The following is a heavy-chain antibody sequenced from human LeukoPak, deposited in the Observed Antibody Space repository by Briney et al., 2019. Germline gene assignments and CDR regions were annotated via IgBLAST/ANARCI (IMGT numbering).Heavy chain of an antibody. Sequence: GGSLRLSCAASGFTFDDYAMHWVRQAPGKGLEWVSLISGDGGSTYYADSVKGRFTISRDNSKNSLYLQMNSLRTEDTALYYCARDSGYERYWYFDLWGRGTLVTVSS. D-gene: IGHD5-12*01. J-gene: IGHJ2*01. CDR1: GFTFDDYA. CDR2: ISGDGGST. V-gene: IGHV3-43*02. CDR3: ARDSGYERYWYFDL.